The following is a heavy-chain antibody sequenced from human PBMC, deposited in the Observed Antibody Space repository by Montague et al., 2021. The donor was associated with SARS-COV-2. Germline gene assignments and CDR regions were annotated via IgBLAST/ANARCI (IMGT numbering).Heavy chain of an antibody. Sequence: SETLSLTCTVSGGSISGYYWNWIRRPPGKGLEWIGYIYYSGRTNYNPSLKSRVTISVDTSKNQFSLKLSSVTAADTAVYYCARGGGSGYRYYFDYWGQGSLVTVSS. V-gene: IGHV4-59*01. J-gene: IGHJ4*02. CDR2: IYYSGRT. D-gene: IGHD3-22*01. CDR1: GGSISGYY. CDR3: ARGGGSGYRYYFDY.